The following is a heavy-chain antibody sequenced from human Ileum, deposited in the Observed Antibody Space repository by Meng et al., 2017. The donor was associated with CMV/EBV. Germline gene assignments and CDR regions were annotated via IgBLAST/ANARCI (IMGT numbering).Heavy chain of an antibody. CDR3: ARRDSSSWYHRGFDP. J-gene: IGHJ5*02. V-gene: IGHV1-69*05. CDR2: IIPIFGTA. Sequence: SGGTFSSYAISWVRQAPGQGLEWMGGIIPIFGTANYAQKFQSRVTITTDESTSTAYMELSSLRSEDTAVYYCARRDSSSWYHRGFDPWGQGTLVTVSS. D-gene: IGHD6-13*01. CDR1: GGTFSSYA.